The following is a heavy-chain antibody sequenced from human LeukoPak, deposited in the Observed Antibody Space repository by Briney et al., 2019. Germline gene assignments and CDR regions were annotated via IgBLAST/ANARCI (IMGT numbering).Heavy chain of an antibody. Sequence: ASVKVSCKGSGYTFTGYYMHWVRQAPGQGLEWMGWINPKSGGTNYAQKFQGRVPMTRDTSISTAYMELSRLTSDDTAVYYCARDDDGMDVWGQGTTVTVSS. CDR2: INPKSGGT. CDR3: ARDDDGMDV. V-gene: IGHV1-2*02. J-gene: IGHJ6*02. CDR1: GYTFTGYY.